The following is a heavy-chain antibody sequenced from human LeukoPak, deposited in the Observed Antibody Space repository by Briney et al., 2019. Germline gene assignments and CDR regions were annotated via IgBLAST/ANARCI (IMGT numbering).Heavy chain of an antibody. CDR1: GGSFSGYY. Sequence: SETLSLTRAVYGGSFSGYYWSWIRQPPGKGLEWIGEINHSGSTNYNPSLKSRVTISVDTSKNQFSLKLSSVTAADTAVYYCAGRYCSSTSCYTYYYYYGMDVWGQGTTVTVSS. V-gene: IGHV4-34*01. D-gene: IGHD2-2*02. J-gene: IGHJ6*02. CDR2: INHSGST. CDR3: AGRYCSSTSCYTYYYYYGMDV.